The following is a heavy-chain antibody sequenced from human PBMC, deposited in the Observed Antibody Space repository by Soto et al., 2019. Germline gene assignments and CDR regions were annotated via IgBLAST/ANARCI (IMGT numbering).Heavy chain of an antibody. D-gene: IGHD2-2*01. V-gene: IGHV3-15*01. Sequence: GGSLRLSCAASGFTFSNAWMSWVRQAPGKGLEWVGRIKSKTDGGTTDYAAPVKGRFTISRDDSKNTLYLQMNSLKTEDTAVYYCTTDFRGYYCSSTSCNWFDPWGQGTLVTVSS. CDR1: GFTFSNAW. J-gene: IGHJ5*02. CDR2: IKSKTDGGTT. CDR3: TTDFRGYYCSSTSCNWFDP.